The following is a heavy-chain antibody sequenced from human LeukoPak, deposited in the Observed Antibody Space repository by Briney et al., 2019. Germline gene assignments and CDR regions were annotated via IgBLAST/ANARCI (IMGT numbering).Heavy chain of an antibody. CDR1: GYTFFTYG. CDR2: ISTYNGNT. Sequence: ASVKVSCKASGYTFFTYGVNRVRQAPGQGLEWMGWISTYNGNTIAQKFQGRVTLTTDTSTSTAYMDLRSLKSDDTAVYYCARQYGDNSGSLDHWGQGTLVTVSS. V-gene: IGHV1-18*01. CDR3: ARQYGDNSGSLDH. D-gene: IGHD4-23*01. J-gene: IGHJ4*02.